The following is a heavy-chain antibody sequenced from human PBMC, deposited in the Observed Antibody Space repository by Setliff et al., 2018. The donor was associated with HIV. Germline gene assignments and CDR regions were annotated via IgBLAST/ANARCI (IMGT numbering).Heavy chain of an antibody. D-gene: IGHD6-19*01. CDR3: ARRFEQWLAFDY. J-gene: IGHJ4*02. CDR1: GDSISTYC. Sequence: PSETLSLTCTVSGDSISTYCWIWIRQPPGKGLEWIGNIYYSGGTDYHPSLKSRVTISVDTSKNQFSLKLGSVTAADTAVYFCARRFEQWLAFDYWGQGTLVTVSS. CDR2: IYYSGGT. V-gene: IGHV4-59*08.